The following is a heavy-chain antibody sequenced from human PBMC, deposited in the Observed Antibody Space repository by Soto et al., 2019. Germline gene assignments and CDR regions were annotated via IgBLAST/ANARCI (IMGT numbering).Heavy chain of an antibody. D-gene: IGHD5-18*01. CDR2: IYPGDSDT. CDR1: GYSFTRYW. V-gene: IGHV5-51*01. CDR3: ARSGAAMGLFDY. J-gene: IGHJ4*02. Sequence: RGESLKISCEGSGYSFTRYWIGWVRQMPGKGLEWMGIIYPGDSDTRYSPSFQGQVTISVDKSISTAYLQWSSLTASDIAMYYCARSGAAMGLFDYWGQGTLVTVSS.